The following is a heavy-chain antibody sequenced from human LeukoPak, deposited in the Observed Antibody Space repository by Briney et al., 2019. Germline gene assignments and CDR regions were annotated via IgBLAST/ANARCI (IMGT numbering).Heavy chain of an antibody. J-gene: IGHJ4*02. V-gene: IGHV3-23*01. CDR3: AKGPHIRTMWLFDS. CDR2: ITGSGAET. Sequence: GGSLRPSCAASGLTFSSYAMSWVRQAPGKGLEWVSSITGSGAETNSADAVKGRFTISRDNSKNTLYLQMNTLRAEDTAVYYCAKGPHIRTMWLFDSWGQGSLVTVSS. D-gene: IGHD1-14*01. CDR1: GLTFSSYA.